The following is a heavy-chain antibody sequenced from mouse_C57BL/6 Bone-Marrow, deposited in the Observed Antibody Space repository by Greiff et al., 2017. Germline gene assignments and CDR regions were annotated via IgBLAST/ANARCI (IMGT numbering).Heavy chain of an antibody. Sequence: EVMLVESGGGLVKPGGSLKLSCAASGFTFSSYTMSWVRQTPEKRLEWVATISGGGGNTYYPDSVKGRFTISRDNAKNTLYLQMSSLRSEDTALYYCARHYYYAMDYWGQGTSVTVSS. CDR1: GFTFSSYT. CDR3: ARHYYYAMDY. J-gene: IGHJ4*01. CDR2: ISGGGGNT. V-gene: IGHV5-9*01.